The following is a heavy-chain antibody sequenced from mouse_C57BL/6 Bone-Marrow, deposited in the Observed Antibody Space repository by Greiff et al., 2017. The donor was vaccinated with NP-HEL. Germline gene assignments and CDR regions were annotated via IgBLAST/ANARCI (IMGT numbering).Heavy chain of an antibody. CDR3: ARDRDWYFDV. D-gene: IGHD3-1*01. CDR2: ISDGGSYT. CDR1: GFTFSSYA. Sequence: EVKLVESGGGLVKPGGSLKLSCAASGFTFSSYAMSWVRQTPEKRLEWVATISDGGSYTYYPDNVKGRFTISRDKAKNNLYLQMSHLKSEDTAMYYCARDRDWYFDVWGTGTTVTVSS. J-gene: IGHJ1*03. V-gene: IGHV5-4*01.